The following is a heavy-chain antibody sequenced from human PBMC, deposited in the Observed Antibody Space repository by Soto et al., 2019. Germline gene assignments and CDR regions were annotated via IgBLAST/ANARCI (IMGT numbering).Heavy chain of an antibody. D-gene: IGHD3-3*01. J-gene: IGHJ6*02. Sequence: ASVKVSCKASGYTFTSYYMHWVRQAPGQGLEWMGIINPSGGSTSYAQKFQGRVTTTRDTSTSTVYMELSSLRSEDTAVYYRARIFGVALSPLAGMDVWGQGTTVTVSS. V-gene: IGHV1-46*01. CDR1: GYTFTSYY. CDR3: ARIFGVALSPLAGMDV. CDR2: INPSGGST.